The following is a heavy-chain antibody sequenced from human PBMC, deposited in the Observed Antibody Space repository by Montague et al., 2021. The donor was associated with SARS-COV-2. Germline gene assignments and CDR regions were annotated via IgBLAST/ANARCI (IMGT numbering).Heavy chain of an antibody. Sequence: SLRLSCPASGFTFSSYAMSWVRQAPGKGLEWVSGIDDNGRKSFYADSVKGRFVISRDNSDKMVYLQLNSLRAEDTAIYYCAKETAAIGNPLFDSWGQGTLITVSS. CDR3: AKETAAIGNPLFDS. CDR1: GFTFSSYA. CDR2: IDDNGRKS. J-gene: IGHJ4*02. V-gene: IGHV3-23*01. D-gene: IGHD4-23*01.